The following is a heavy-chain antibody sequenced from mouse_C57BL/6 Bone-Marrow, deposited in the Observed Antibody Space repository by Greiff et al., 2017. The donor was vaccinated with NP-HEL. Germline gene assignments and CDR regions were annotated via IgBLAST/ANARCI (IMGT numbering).Heavy chain of an antibody. J-gene: IGHJ2*01. D-gene: IGHD2-10*01. CDR2: ISYDGSN. Sequence: EVKLKESGPGLVKPSQSLSLTCSVTGYSITSGYYWNWIRQFPGNKLEWMGYISYDGSNNYNPSLKNRISITRDTSKNQFFLKLNSVTTEDTATYYCARAYYGNLDYWGQGTTLTVSS. CDR3: ARAYYGNLDY. CDR1: GYSITSGYY. V-gene: IGHV3-6*01.